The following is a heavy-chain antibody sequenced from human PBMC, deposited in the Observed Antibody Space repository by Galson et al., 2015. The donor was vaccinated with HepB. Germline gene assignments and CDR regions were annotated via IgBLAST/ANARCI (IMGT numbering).Heavy chain of an antibody. CDR3: ATRIAAAGTTDYYYYYGMDV. Sequence: SVKVSCKASGGTFSSYTISWVRQAPGQGLEWMGRIIPILGIANYAQKFQGRVTITADKSTSTAYMELSSLRSEDTAVYYCATRIAAAGTTDYYYYYGMDVWGQGTTVTVSS. CDR2: IIPILGIA. J-gene: IGHJ6*02. CDR1: GGTFSSYT. V-gene: IGHV1-69*02. D-gene: IGHD6-13*01.